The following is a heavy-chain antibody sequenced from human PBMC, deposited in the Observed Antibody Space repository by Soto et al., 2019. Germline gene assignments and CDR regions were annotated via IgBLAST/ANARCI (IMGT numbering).Heavy chain of an antibody. V-gene: IGHV1-69*12. CDR1: GGTFSSYA. Sequence: QVQLVQSGAEVKKPGSSVKVSCKASGGTFSSYAISWVRQAPGQGLEWMGGIIPIFGTADYAQKFQGRVTITADESTSTAYVELSSRRSEDTAVYYCAKNPENYYYGMDVWGQGTTVTVSS. CDR2: IIPIFGTA. CDR3: AKNPENYYYGMDV. J-gene: IGHJ6*02.